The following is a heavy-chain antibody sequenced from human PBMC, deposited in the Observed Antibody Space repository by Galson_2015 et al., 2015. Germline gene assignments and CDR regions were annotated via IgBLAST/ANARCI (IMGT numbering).Heavy chain of an antibody. CDR3: ARGGAVAGTQGFDY. CDR1: DGSISPYP. D-gene: IGHD6-19*01. V-gene: IGHV4-59*01. CDR2: ISYTGTS. Sequence: SETLSLTCPVSDGSISPYPWSWIRQPPGKGLEWIGYISYTGTSRYNPSLKSRVTISLDTSKNQFSLEVTSVTAADTAVYYCARGGAVAGTQGFDYWGQGTLVTVSP. J-gene: IGHJ4*02.